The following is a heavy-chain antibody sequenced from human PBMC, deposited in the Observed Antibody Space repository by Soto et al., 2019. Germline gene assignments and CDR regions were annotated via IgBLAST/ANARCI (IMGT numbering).Heavy chain of an antibody. Sequence: QVQLQQWGAGLLKPSETLSLTCAVYGGSFSGYYWSWIRQPPGKGLEWIGEINHSGSTNYNPSLKSRVTISVDTSKNQFSLKLSSVTAADTAVYCCATSYVPAAIFDYWGQGTLVTVSS. CDR1: GGSFSGYY. CDR3: ATSYVPAAIFDY. V-gene: IGHV4-34*01. J-gene: IGHJ4*02. D-gene: IGHD2-2*01. CDR2: INHSGST.